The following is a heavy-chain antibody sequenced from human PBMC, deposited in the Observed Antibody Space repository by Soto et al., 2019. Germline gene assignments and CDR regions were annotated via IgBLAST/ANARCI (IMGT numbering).Heavy chain of an antibody. Sequence: GGSLRLSCTASGFTFGDYAMSWVRQAPGKGLEYVSAITSNGGSTYYANSVKGRFTISRDNSKNTLYLQMGSLRAEDMAVYYCARAPVGVYDYWGQGTLVTVSS. CDR2: ITSNGGST. D-gene: IGHD1-26*01. CDR3: ARAPVGVYDY. CDR1: GFTFGDYA. V-gene: IGHV3-64*01. J-gene: IGHJ4*02.